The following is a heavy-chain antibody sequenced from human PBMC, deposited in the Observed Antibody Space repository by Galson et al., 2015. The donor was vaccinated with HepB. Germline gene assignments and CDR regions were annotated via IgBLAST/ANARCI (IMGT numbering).Heavy chain of an antibody. V-gene: IGHV4-61*01. CDR3: ARDVPENGWWYQLRHNGAFDI. D-gene: IGHD2-2*01. CDR2: IYYSGST. Sequence: SETLSLTCTVSGGSVSSGSYYWSWIRQPPGKGLEWIGYIYYSGSTNYNPSPKSRVTISVDTSKNQFSLKLSSVTAADTAVYYCARDVPENGWWYQLRHNGAFDIWGQGTMVTVSS. CDR1: GGSVSSGSYY. J-gene: IGHJ3*02.